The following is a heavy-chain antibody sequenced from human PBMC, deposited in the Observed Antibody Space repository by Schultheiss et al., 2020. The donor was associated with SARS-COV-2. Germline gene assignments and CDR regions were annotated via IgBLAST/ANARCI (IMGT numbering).Heavy chain of an antibody. D-gene: IGHD6-13*01. CDR1: GGSISSGGYY. CDR3: ARGLGSSSWHGGFDP. CDR2: IYYSGST. J-gene: IGHJ5*02. V-gene: IGHV4-31*03. Sequence: SETLSLTCTVSGGSISSGGYYWSWIRQHPGKGLEWIGYIYYSGSTYYNPSLKSRVTISVDTSKNQFSLKLSSVTAADTAVYYCARGLGSSSWHGGFDPWGQGTLVTVSS.